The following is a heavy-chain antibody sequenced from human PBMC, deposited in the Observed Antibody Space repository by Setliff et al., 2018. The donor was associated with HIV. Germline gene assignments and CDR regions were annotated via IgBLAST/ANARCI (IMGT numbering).Heavy chain of an antibody. Sequence: SETLSLTCAVYAASFSGYYWAWIRQSPGTGLEWIGEINHRGSTNYSPSLKIRALISADTSKNQFSLRLTSVTAADTAIYYCGRAQIAARRPVDYWGLGTLVTVSS. D-gene: IGHD6-6*01. V-gene: IGHV4-34*01. CDR1: AASFSGYY. CDR3: GRAQIAARRPVDY. CDR2: INHRGST. J-gene: IGHJ4*02.